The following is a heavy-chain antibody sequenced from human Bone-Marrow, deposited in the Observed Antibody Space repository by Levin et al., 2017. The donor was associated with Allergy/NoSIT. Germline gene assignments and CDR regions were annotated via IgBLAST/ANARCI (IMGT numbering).Heavy chain of an antibody. V-gene: IGHV3-11*01. CDR1: GFTFSDYY. Sequence: GESLKISCAASGFTFSDYYMSWIRQAPGRGLEWISYMSISGTTIYYAESVKGRFTISRDNAKNSLYLQMNSLRADDTAVYYCAREYHYDSSGYFARFFQHWGQGTLVTVSS. J-gene: IGHJ1*01. CDR3: AREYHYDSSGYFARFFQH. D-gene: IGHD3-22*01. CDR2: MSISGTTI.